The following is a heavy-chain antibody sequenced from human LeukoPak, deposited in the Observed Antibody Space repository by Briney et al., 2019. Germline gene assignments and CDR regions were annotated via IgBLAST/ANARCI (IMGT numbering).Heavy chain of an antibody. V-gene: IGHV3-30*04. Sequence: GGSLRLSCAASGFTFSSYAMHWVRQAPGKGLEWVAVISYDGSNKYYADSVKGRYTISRDNSKNTLYLQMNSLRAEDTAVYYCARSSSWLAWDFDYWGQGTLVTVSS. CDR2: ISYDGSNK. J-gene: IGHJ4*02. D-gene: IGHD6-13*01. CDR1: GFTFSSYA. CDR3: ARSSSWLAWDFDY.